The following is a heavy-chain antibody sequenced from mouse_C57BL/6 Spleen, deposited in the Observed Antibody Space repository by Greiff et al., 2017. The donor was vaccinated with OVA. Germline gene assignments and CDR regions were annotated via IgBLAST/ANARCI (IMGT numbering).Heavy chain of an antibody. CDR3: ASDNDNYDERIDY. D-gene: IGHD2-12*01. V-gene: IGHV3-6*01. CDR2: ISYDGSN. J-gene: IGHJ2*01. Sequence: EVKLEESGPGLVKPSQSLSLTCSVSGYSFTSGYYWNWIRQFPGNKLEWLGYISYDGSNNYNPSLKNRITITRDTSKNQFILKLNSGTDEDTATYYCASDNDNYDERIDYWGQGTTLTVSS. CDR1: GYSFTSGYY.